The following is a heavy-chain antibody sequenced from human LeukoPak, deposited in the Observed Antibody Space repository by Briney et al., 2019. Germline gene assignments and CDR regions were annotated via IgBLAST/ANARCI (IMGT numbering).Heavy chain of an antibody. CDR3: ARGGHYYDSSGYFIDY. D-gene: IGHD3-22*01. J-gene: IGHJ4*02. CDR2: ISAYNGNT. Sequence: ASVKVSCKASGYTFTSYGISWVRQAPGQGLEWMGWISAYNGNTNYAQKLQGRVTMTTDTSTSTAYMELRSLRSDDTAVYYCARGGHYYDSSGYFIDYWGQGTLVTVSS. V-gene: IGHV1-18*01. CDR1: GYTFTSYG.